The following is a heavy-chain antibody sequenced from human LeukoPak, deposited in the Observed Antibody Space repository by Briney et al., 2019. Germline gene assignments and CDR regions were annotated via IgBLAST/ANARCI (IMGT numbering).Heavy chain of an antibody. CDR1: GGTFSSYA. CDR2: IIAVLGIA. V-gene: IGHV1-69*04. D-gene: IGHD3-10*01. CDR3: ARAGVTMVREKSYYYGMDV. J-gene: IGHJ6*02. Sequence: ASVKVSCKASGGTFSSYAISWVRQAPGQGLEWMGRIIAVLGIANYAQKFQGRVTITADKSTSTAYMELSSLRSEDTAVYYCARAGVTMVREKSYYYGMDVWGQGTTVTVSS.